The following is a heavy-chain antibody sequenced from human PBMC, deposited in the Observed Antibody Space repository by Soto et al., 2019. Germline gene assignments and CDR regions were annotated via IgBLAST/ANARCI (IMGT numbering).Heavy chain of an antibody. CDR3: TRARITMIPYY. J-gene: IGHJ4*02. CDR1: GTSVTSYSYY. D-gene: IGHD3-22*01. Sequence: QVQLQESGPGLVKPSETLSLTCNVSGTSVTSYSYYCNWIRQTPGKGLEWIGYVFTSENTKYNPSLKGRASISVDASKIQFSLTRTSVTAADTAVYYCTRARITMIPYYWGPGTLVTVSS. CDR2: VFTSENT. V-gene: IGHV4-61*01.